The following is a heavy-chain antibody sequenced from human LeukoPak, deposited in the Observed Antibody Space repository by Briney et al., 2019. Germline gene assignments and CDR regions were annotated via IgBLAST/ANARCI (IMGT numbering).Heavy chain of an antibody. CDR1: GFTFSSYS. D-gene: IGHD3-3*01. Sequence: GGSLRLSCAASGFTFSSYSMNWVRQAPGKGLEWVSSISSSSSYIYYADSVKGRFTISRDNAKNPLYLQMNSLRAEDTAVYYCARDDFWSGYPYEYWGQGTLVTVPS. CDR3: ARDDFWSGYPYEY. CDR2: ISSSSSYI. V-gene: IGHV3-21*01. J-gene: IGHJ4*02.